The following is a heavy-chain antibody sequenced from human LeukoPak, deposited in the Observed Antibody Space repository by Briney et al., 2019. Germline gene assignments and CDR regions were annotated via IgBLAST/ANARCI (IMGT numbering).Heavy chain of an antibody. CDR2: INHSGST. J-gene: IGHJ4*02. CDR1: GGSFSGYY. D-gene: IGHD5-18*01. CDR3: ARGLDTAMAPFDY. V-gene: IGHV4-34*01. Sequence: PSETLSLTCAVYGGSFSGYYWSWIRQPPGKGLEWIGEINHSGSTNYNPSLKSRVTISVDTSKNQFSLKLSSVPAADTAVYYCARGLDTAMAPFDYWGQGTLVTVSS.